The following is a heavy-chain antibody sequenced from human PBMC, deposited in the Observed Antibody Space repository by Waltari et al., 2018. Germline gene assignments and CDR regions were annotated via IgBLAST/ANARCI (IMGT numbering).Heavy chain of an antibody. CDR2: IYYSGST. Sequence: QLQLQESGPGLVKPSETLSLTCTVSGGSISSSSYYWGWIRQPPGKGLEWIGSIYYSGSTYYNPSLKSRVTISVDTSKNQFSLKLSSVTAADTAVYYCAREGRATSYFDYWGQGTLVTVSS. J-gene: IGHJ4*02. D-gene: IGHD1-26*01. V-gene: IGHV4-39*02. CDR1: GGSISSSSYY. CDR3: AREGRATSYFDY.